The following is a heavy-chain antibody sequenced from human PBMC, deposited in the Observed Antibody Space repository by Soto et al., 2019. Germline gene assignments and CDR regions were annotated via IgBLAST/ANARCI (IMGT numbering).Heavy chain of an antibody. V-gene: IGHV6-1*01. Sequence: QVQLQQSGPGLVKPSQTLSLICAISGDSVSSDSATWNWIRQSPSRGLEWLGRTYYRSKWSNDSAVSVKSRIAITPDTSKNQLSRQLNSVTPEDTAVYFCARDSSGWHWYFDLWGRGTLVTVSS. CDR2: TYYRSKWSN. D-gene: IGHD6-19*01. CDR3: ARDSSGWHWYFDL. CDR1: GDSVSSDSAT. J-gene: IGHJ2*01.